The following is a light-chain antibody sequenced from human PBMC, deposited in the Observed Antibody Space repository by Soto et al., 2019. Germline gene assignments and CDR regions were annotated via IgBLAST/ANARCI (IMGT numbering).Light chain of an antibody. CDR2: GAS. CDR1: QSVSSN. CDR3: QPYNTWRT. V-gene: IGKV3-15*01. Sequence: EIVMTQSPATLSVSPGERATLSCRASQSVSSNLAWYQQKPGQAPRLLIHGASARVTGTPARFTGSGSGTEFTLTISSLQSEDSAVYYCQPYNTWRTFGQGTKLEI. J-gene: IGKJ2*02.